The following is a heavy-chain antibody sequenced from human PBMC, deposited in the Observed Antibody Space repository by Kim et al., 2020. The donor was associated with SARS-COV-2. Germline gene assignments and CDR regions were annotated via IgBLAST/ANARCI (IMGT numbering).Heavy chain of an antibody. CDR2: IYHSGST. J-gene: IGHJ3*02. Sequence: SETLSLTCAVSGGSISSSNWWSWVRQPPGKGLEWIGEIYHSGSTNYNPSLKSRVTISVDKSKNQFSLKLSSVTAADTAVYYCARERGIAAAGTGDAFDIWGQGTMVTVSS. V-gene: IGHV4-4*02. CDR3: ARERGIAAAGTGDAFDI. CDR1: GGSISSSNW. D-gene: IGHD6-13*01.